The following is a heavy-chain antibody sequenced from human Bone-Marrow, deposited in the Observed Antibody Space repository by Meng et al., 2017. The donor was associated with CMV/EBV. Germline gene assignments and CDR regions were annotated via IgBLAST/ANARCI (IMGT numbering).Heavy chain of an antibody. CDR3: ARGRGDIVPALNY. Sequence: GSLRLSCTVSGYSISSGYYWGWIRQPPGKGLEWIGSIYHSGSTYYNPSLKSRVTISVDTSKNQFSLKLSSVTAADTAVYYCARGRGDIVPALNYWGQGTLVTVSS. CDR2: IYHSGST. D-gene: IGHD5-12*01. V-gene: IGHV4-38-2*02. J-gene: IGHJ4*02. CDR1: GYSISSGYY.